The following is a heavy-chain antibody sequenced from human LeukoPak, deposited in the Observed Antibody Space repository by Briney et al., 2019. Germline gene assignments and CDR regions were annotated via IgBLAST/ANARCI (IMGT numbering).Heavy chain of an antibody. D-gene: IGHD1-26*01. CDR3: AKTVPISGRPREGFDY. J-gene: IGHJ4*02. CDR2: ISGSGNSP. V-gene: IGHV3-23*01. CDR1: GFTFSTYA. Sequence: GGSLRLSCAASGFTFSTYAMTWVRQAPGKGLEWVSVISGSGNSPYYADSVKGRFTISRDNSKNTLYLQMNSLRAEDTAVYYCAKTVPISGRPREGFDYWGQGTLVTVSS.